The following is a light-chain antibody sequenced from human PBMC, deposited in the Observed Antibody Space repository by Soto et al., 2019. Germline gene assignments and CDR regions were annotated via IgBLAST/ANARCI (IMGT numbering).Light chain of an antibody. CDR2: WAS. CDR1: QTILYSSNNMSQ. V-gene: IGKV4-1*01. CDR3: QQYYSPPYT. Sequence: DIVMTQSPDSLAVSLGERATINCKSSQTILYSSNNMSQLAWYQQKPGQPPKLLFYWASTRESGVPDRFSGSESGTDFTLTISSLQAEDVAVYYCQQYYSPPYTFGQGTKLEI. J-gene: IGKJ2*01.